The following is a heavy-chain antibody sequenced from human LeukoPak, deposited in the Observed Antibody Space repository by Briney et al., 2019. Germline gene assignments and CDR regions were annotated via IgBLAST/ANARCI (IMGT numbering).Heavy chain of an antibody. V-gene: IGHV4-39*07. CDR2: IYYSGST. CDR1: GGSITSSSYY. D-gene: IGHD3-22*01. Sequence: PSETLSLTCSVSGGSITSSSYYWAWIRQPPGKGLEWIGSIYYSGSTYYNPSLKSRVTISVDTSNNQFSLRLSSVTAADTAVYYCARVGFFRRYYDSSGYYQGFDYWGQGTLVTVSS. J-gene: IGHJ4*02. CDR3: ARVGFFRRYYDSSGYYQGFDY.